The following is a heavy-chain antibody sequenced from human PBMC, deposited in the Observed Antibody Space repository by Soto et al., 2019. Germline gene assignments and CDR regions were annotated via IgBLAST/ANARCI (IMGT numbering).Heavy chain of an antibody. CDR2: IHYSGST. CDR3: ARPRSASWKDVFDI. J-gene: IGHJ3*02. CDR1: GGSISSYY. Sequence: SETLSLTCTVSGGSISSYYWSWIRQPPGKGLEWIGYIHYSGSTNYNPSLKSRVTISVDTSKNEFSLRLSSVTATDTAVYYCARPRSASWKDVFDIWGQGTMVTVSS. V-gene: IGHV4-59*08. D-gene: IGHD2-2*01.